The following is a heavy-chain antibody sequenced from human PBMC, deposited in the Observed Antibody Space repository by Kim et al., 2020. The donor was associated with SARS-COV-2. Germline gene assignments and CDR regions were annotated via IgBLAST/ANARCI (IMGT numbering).Heavy chain of an antibody. CDR3: ARASIAAAGTFGY. Sequence: PSLKSRVTISVEPSKNQFSLKLSSVTAADTAVYYCARASIAAAGTFGYWGQGTLVTVSS. V-gene: IGHV4-34*01. J-gene: IGHJ4*02. D-gene: IGHD6-13*01.